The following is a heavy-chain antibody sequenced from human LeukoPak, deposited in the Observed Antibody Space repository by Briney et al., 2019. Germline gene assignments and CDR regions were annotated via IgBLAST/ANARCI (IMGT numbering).Heavy chain of an antibody. CDR2: IIPILGIA. CDR3: ARGALIAVAGRAFDI. Sequence: SVKVSCKASGGTFSSYAISWVRQAPGQGLEWMGRIIPILGIANYAQKFQGRVTITADKSTSTAYMELSSLRSEDTAVYYCARGALIAVAGRAFDIWGQGTMVTVSS. J-gene: IGHJ3*02. CDR1: GGTFSSYA. D-gene: IGHD6-19*01. V-gene: IGHV1-69*04.